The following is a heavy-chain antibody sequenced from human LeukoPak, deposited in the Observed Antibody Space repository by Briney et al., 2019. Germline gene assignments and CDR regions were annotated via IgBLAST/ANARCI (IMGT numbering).Heavy chain of an antibody. D-gene: IGHD5-24*01. CDR2: ISGSGGST. J-gene: IGHJ3*02. Sequence: GGSLRLSCAASGFTFSSYWVSWVRQAPGKGLEWVSAISGSGGSTYYADSVKGRFTISRDNSKNTLYLQMNSLRAEDTAVYYCAGDGYNSRDAFDIWGQGTMVTVSS. V-gene: IGHV3-23*01. CDR3: AGDGYNSRDAFDI. CDR1: GFTFSSYW.